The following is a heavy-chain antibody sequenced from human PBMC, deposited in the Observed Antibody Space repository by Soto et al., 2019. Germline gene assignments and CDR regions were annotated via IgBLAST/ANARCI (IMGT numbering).Heavy chain of an antibody. CDR1: RYSFTANW. V-gene: IGHV5-51*01. Sequence: PGESLKISCNGPRYSFTANWISWVRQMPGKGPEWMRSVHFGGSRTRYGPSFEGQITISADRSISTAYLQWRSLKASDSAMYYCATWRGSSWFDYWGQGTQVTVSS. D-gene: IGHD6-13*01. J-gene: IGHJ4*02. CDR2: VHFGGSRT. CDR3: ATWRGSSWFDY.